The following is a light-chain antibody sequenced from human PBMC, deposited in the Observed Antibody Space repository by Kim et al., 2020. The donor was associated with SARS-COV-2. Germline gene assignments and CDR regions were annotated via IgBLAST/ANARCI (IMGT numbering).Light chain of an antibody. CDR1: QDIANS. Sequence: ACVGDRVPIPCRASQDIANSLAWYQQKPGKVPNLLIYAASTLQSGLPSRFSGSGSGTQFTLTIGSLQTEDVATYYCQKYNSAPWTFGPGAKVDIK. J-gene: IGKJ1*01. CDR3: QKYNSAPWT. CDR2: AAS. V-gene: IGKV1-27*01.